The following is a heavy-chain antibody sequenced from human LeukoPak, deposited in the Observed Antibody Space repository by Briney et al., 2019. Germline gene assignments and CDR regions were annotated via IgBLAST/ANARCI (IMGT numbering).Heavy chain of an antibody. CDR2: INQDGSQQ. CDR1: GLTFSDYW. V-gene: IGHV3-7*04. Sequence: GGSLRLSCAASGLTFSDYWMSWVRQAPGQGLEWVANINQDGSQQHFVDSVKGRFTVSRDNAKSTLYLQVSSLRAEDTAVYYCAGGAPDYWGQGILVTVSS. J-gene: IGHJ4*02. CDR3: AGGAPDY.